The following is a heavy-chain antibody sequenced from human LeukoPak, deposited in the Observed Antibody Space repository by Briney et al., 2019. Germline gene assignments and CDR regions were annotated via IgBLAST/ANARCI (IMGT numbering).Heavy chain of an antibody. Sequence: SETLSLTCAVYGGSFSGYYWSWLRQPPGKGLEWLGEINHSGSTNYNPSLKSRVTISVDTSKNPFSLKLCTVTAADTAVYYCARGAAGAGTLKGIDVCGEGTKVTVS. D-gene: IGHD6-13*01. CDR2: INHSGST. CDR1: GGSFSGYY. J-gene: IGHJ6*02. V-gene: IGHV4-34*01. CDR3: ARGAAGAGTLKGIDV.